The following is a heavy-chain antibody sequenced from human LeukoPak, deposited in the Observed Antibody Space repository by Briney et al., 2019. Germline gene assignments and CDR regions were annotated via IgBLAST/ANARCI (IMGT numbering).Heavy chain of an antibody. V-gene: IGHV3-23*01. CDR2: ISGSGGST. CDR1: GFTFSNAW. D-gene: IGHD3-10*01. Sequence: GGSLRLSCAASGFTFSNAWMTWVRQAPGKGLEWVSAISGSGGSTYYADSVKGRFTISRDNSKNTLYLQMNSLRAEDTAVYYCAKDWFGGSRSFDYWGQGTLVTVSS. J-gene: IGHJ4*02. CDR3: AKDWFGGSRSFDY.